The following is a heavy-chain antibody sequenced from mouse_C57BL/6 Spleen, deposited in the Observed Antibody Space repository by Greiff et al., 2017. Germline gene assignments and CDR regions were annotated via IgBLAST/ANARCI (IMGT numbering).Heavy chain of an antibody. CDR3: ARENYYGSTDEGFAY. J-gene: IGHJ3*01. V-gene: IGHV1-61*01. D-gene: IGHD1-1*01. Sequence: QVQLQQPGAELVRPGSSVKLSCKASGYTFTSYWMDWVKQRPGQGLEWIGRIYPGDGDTNYNGKFKGKATLTADKSSSTAYMQLSSLTSEDSAVYFCARENYYGSTDEGFAYWGQGTLVTVSA. CDR2: IYPGDGDT. CDR1: GYTFTSYW.